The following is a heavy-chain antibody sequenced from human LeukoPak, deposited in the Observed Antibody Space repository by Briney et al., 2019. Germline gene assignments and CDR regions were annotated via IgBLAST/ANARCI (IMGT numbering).Heavy chain of an antibody. D-gene: IGHD3-9*01. CDR1: GYTFTKYY. J-gene: IGHJ4*02. CDR2: INPSGGST. Sequence: ASVKVSCKASGYTFTKYYIHWVGQAPGQGLKWMGVINPSGGSTSYAQKFQGRVTMTRDTSTSTVYMELSSLRSEDTAVYYCARIDILTGYYSDYWGQGTLVTVSS. CDR3: ARIDILTGYYSDY. V-gene: IGHV1-46*01.